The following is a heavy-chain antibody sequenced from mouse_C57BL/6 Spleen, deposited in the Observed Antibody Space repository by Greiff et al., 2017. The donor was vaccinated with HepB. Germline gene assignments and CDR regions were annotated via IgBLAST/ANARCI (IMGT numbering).Heavy chain of an antibody. V-gene: IGHV1-76*01. CDR3: ARSGTRYFDV. J-gene: IGHJ1*03. CDR2: IYPGSGNT. Sequence: VQLVESGAELVRPGASVKLSCKASGYTFTDYYINWVKQRPGQGLEWIARIYPGSGNTYYNEKFKGKATLTAEKSSSTAYMQLSSLTSEDSAVYFCARSGTRYFDVWGTGTTVTVSS. CDR1: GYTFTDYY.